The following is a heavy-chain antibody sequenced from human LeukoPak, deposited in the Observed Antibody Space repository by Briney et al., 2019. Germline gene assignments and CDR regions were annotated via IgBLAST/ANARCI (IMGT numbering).Heavy chain of an antibody. CDR1: GFTFNNYA. V-gene: IGHV3-23*01. CDR3: AKGLGYRSYYFDY. CDR2: ISGSGGTT. D-gene: IGHD5-12*01. Sequence: PGGSLRLSCAASGFTFNNYAMNWVRQAPGKGLEWVSVISGSGGTTYYADSVKGRFTISRDNSKNTLYLQMNSLRAEDTAVYYCAKGLGYRSYYFDYWGQGTLVTVSS. J-gene: IGHJ4*02.